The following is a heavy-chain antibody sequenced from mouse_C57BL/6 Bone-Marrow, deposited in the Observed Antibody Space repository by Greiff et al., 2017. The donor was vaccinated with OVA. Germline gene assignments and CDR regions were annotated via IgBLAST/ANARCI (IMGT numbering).Heavy chain of an antibody. Sequence: QVQLQQSGAELMKPGASVKLSCKATGYTFTGYWIEWVKQRPGHGLEWIGEILPGSGSTNCNEKFKGKATFTADTSSNTAYMQLSSLTTEDSAIYYCARRDTRFAYWGQGTLVTVSA. CDR1: GYTFTGYW. CDR3: ARRDTRFAY. CDR2: ILPGSGST. J-gene: IGHJ3*01. V-gene: IGHV1-9*01.